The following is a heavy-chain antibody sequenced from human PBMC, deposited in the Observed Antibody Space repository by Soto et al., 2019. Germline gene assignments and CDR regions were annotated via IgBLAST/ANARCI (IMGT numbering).Heavy chain of an antibody. V-gene: IGHV1-18*01. CDR2: ISAYNGNT. J-gene: IGHJ5*02. CDR3: ARDRGYCSSTSCYGGSWFDP. D-gene: IGHD2-2*01. CDR1: GYSFTSYG. Sequence: ASVKVSCKASGYSFTSYGISWVRQAPGQGLEWLGWISAYNGNTNYAQKLQGRVTMTTDTSTSTAYMELRSLRSDDTAVYYCARDRGYCSSTSCYGGSWFDPWGQGTLVTVSS.